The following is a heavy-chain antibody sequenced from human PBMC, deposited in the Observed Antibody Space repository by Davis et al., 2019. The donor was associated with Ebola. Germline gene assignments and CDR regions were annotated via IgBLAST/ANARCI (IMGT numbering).Heavy chain of an antibody. CDR1: GGSFSPYY. V-gene: IGHV4-34*01. J-gene: IGHJ5*02. CDR2: INHSGST. CDR3: ARGRLLWFGELFP. D-gene: IGHD3-10*01. Sequence: SETLSLTCAVYGGSFSPYYWSWIRQPPEKGLEWIGEINHSGSTNYNPSLKSRVTISVDTAKNQSSLKLSSVTAADTAVYYCARGRLLWFGELFPWGQGTLVTVSS.